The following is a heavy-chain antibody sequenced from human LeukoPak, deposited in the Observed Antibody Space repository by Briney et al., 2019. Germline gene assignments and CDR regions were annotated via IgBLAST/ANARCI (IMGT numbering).Heavy chain of an antibody. D-gene: IGHD2-2*02. CDR1: GGSISSSSYY. CDR3: ARLLGYCSSTSCYRADY. V-gene: IGHV4-39*01. CDR2: IYYSGST. Sequence: SETLSLTCTVSGGSISSSSYYWGWIRQPPGKGLEWIGSIYYSGSTYYNPSLKSRVTISVDTSKNQFSLKLSSVTAADTAVYYCARLLGYCSSTSCYRADYWGQGTLVTVSS. J-gene: IGHJ4*02.